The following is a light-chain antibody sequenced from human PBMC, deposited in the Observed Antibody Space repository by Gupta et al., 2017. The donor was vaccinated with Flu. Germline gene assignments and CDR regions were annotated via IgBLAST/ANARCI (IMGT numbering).Light chain of an antibody. J-gene: IGKJ1*01. CDR3: LQDNNWPRR. CDR2: AAA. V-gene: IGKV3-15*01. CDR1: QSVSIN. Sequence: EIVMTQSPATLSVSPGERATLSCRASQSVSINLVWYQHKPGQAPRLLIHAAATRATGIPARFNSSASGTEFTLTISSLQSEDFAVYYCLQDNNWPRRFGQGTKLEIK.